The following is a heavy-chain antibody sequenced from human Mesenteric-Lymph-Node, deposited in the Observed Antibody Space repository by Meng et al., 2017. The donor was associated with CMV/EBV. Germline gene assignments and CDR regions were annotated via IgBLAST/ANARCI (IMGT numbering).Heavy chain of an antibody. CDR1: GFTFSSYS. J-gene: IGHJ6*02. Sequence: GGSLRLSCAASGFTFSSYSMNWVRRAPGKGLEWVSSISSSSSYIYYADSVKGRFTISRDNAKNPLYLQMNSLRAEDTAVYYCARDRADDSNYVYYYYGMDVWGQGTTVTVSS. D-gene: IGHD4-11*01. CDR2: ISSSSSYI. V-gene: IGHV3-21*01. CDR3: ARDRADDSNYVYYYYGMDV.